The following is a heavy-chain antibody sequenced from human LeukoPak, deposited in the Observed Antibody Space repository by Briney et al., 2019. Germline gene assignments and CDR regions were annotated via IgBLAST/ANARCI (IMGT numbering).Heavy chain of an antibody. Sequence: SVKVSCKASGGTFSSYAISWVRQAPGQGLEWMGGIIPIFGTANYAQKFQGRVTITADESTSTAYMELSSLRSGDTAVYYCAGRATAGLDYWGQGTLVTVSS. CDR2: IIPIFGTA. CDR3: AGRATAGLDY. D-gene: IGHD4-17*01. J-gene: IGHJ4*02. CDR1: GGTFSSYA. V-gene: IGHV1-69*13.